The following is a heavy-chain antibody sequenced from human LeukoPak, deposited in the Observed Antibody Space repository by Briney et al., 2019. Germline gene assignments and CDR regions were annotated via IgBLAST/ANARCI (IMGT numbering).Heavy chain of an antibody. CDR1: GFTFSSYS. CDR2: ITSSSSTI. J-gene: IGHJ4*02. Sequence: GGSLRLSCAASGFTFSSYSMNWVRQAPGKGLEWLSYITSSSSTIYYADSVKGRFTISRDNAKNSLYLQMNSLRAEDTAVYYCARDLLYDSSGIFDYWGQGTLVTVSS. CDR3: ARDLLYDSSGIFDY. V-gene: IGHV3-48*01. D-gene: IGHD3-22*01.